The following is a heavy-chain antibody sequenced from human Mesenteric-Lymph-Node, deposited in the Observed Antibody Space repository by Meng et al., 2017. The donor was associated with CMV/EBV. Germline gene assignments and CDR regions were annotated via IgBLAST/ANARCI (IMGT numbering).Heavy chain of an antibody. Sequence: ASVKVSCKASGYIFTGYGISWVRQAPGQGLEWMGWISADNGNTNYAQKFQGRVTMTTDTSTSTAYMELGSLRSDDTAVYYCARDEGGTYRGDYYGMDVWGQGTTVTVSS. V-gene: IGHV1-18*01. CDR1: GYIFTGYG. D-gene: IGHD1-26*01. CDR3: ARDEGGTYRGDYYGMDV. J-gene: IGHJ6*02. CDR2: ISADNGNT.